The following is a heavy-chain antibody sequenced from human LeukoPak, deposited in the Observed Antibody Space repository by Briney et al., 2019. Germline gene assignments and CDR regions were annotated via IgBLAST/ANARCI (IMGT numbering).Heavy chain of an antibody. Sequence: PGGSLRLSCAASGFTFSIYAMSWVRQAPGKGLEWVSAISGSGDSTYYADSVKGRFTISRDNSKNTLYLQMNSLRAEDTAVYYCAKVIAVAGVFDYWGHGTPVTVSS. CDR1: GFTFSIYA. CDR2: ISGSGDST. D-gene: IGHD6-19*01. CDR3: AKVIAVAGVFDY. V-gene: IGHV3-23*01. J-gene: IGHJ4*01.